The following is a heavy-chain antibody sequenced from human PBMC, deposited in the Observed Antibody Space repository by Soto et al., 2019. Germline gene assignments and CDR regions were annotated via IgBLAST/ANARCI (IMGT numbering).Heavy chain of an antibody. CDR3: ARLSGYDSRGDY. J-gene: IGHJ4*02. CDR1: GGSISSSSYY. V-gene: IGHV4-39*01. CDR2: IYYSGST. Sequence: QLQLQESGPGLVKPSETLSLTCTVSGGSISSSSYYWGWIRQPPGKGLEWIGSIYYSGSTYYNPSLKSRVTIPVDTSKNQFSLKLSSVTAADTAVYYCARLSGYDSRGDYWGQGTLVTVSS. D-gene: IGHD5-12*01.